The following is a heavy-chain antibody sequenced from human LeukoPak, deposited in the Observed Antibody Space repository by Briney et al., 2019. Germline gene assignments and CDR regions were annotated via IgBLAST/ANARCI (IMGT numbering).Heavy chain of an antibody. D-gene: IGHD3-10*01. V-gene: IGHV3-7*03. Sequence: GSLRLSCEGSGFTFIAYWMSWVRQAPGRGLEWVASIDQGGGETHFADSVRGRFTISRDNARNTLYLQMNSLRAEDTAVYYCAKKGRGPPYYYYYYGMDVWGQGTTVTVSS. CDR2: IDQGGGET. CDR1: GFTFIAYW. J-gene: IGHJ6*02. CDR3: AKKGRGPPYYYYYYGMDV.